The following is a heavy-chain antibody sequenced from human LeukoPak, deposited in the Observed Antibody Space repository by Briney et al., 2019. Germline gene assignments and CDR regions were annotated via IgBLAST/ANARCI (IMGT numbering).Heavy chain of an antibody. CDR2: ISAYNGNT. Sequence: ASVKVSCKASGYTFTSYGISWVRQAPGQGLEWMGWISAYNGNTNYAQKLQGRVTMTTDTSTSTAYMELRSLRSDDTAVYYCARHSIPAAIGAFDIWGQGTMATVSS. D-gene: IGHD2-2*01. V-gene: IGHV1-18*01. J-gene: IGHJ3*02. CDR3: ARHSIPAAIGAFDI. CDR1: GYTFTSYG.